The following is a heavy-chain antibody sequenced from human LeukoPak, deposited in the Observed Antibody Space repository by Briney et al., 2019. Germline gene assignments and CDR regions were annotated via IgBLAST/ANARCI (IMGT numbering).Heavy chain of an antibody. V-gene: IGHV4-4*07. CDR2: IYTSGST. D-gene: IGHD3-9*01. CDR3: AGALPPSLTSTPDVAFDY. J-gene: IGHJ4*02. CDR1: GGSISSYY. Sequence: SETLSLTCTVSGGSISSYYWSWIRQPAGKGLEWIGRIYTSGSTNYNPSLKSRVTMSVDTSKNQFSLKLSSVTAADTAVYYCAGALPPSLTSTPDVAFDYWGQGTLVTVSS.